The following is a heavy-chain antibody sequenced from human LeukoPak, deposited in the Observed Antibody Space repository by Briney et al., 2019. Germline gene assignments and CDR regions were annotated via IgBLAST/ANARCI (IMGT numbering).Heavy chain of an antibody. V-gene: IGHV4-59*01. CDR1: GGSISSYY. D-gene: IGHD6-19*01. Sequence: SETLSLTCTVSGGSISSYYWSWIRQPPGKGLEWIGYIYYSGSTNYNPSLKSRVTISVDTSKNQFSLKLSSVTAADPAVYYWASGGNYYSSGWYSALVRWGPGTLVTVSS. CDR3: ASGGNYYSSGWYSALVR. J-gene: IGHJ4*02. CDR2: IYYSGST.